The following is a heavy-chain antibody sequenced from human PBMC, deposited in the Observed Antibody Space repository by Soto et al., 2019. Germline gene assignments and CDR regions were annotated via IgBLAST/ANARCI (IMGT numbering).Heavy chain of an antibody. CDR2: ISGSGGST. Sequence: PGGSLRLSCAASGFTFSSYAMSWVRQAPGKGLEWVSAISGSGGSTYYADSVKGRFTISRDNSKNTLYLQMNSLRAEETAVYYCAKDTRMIKFGGVIAPFDYWGQVTLVTVSS. D-gene: IGHD3-16*02. CDR3: AKDTRMIKFGGVIAPFDY. CDR1: GFTFSSYA. J-gene: IGHJ4*02. V-gene: IGHV3-23*01.